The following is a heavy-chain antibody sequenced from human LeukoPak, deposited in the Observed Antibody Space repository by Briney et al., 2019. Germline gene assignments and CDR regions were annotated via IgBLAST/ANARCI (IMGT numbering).Heavy chain of an antibody. Sequence: PGGSLRLSCAASGFTVSSNYMSWVRQAPGKGLEWVSVIYSGGSTYYADSVKGRFVISRDSSKNTVFLQMNSLRVEDTAVYYCARWGTSDAFDIWGQGTMVSVSS. J-gene: IGHJ3*02. CDR2: IYSGGST. V-gene: IGHV3-66*01. CDR1: GFTVSSNY. D-gene: IGHD3-16*01. CDR3: ARWGTSDAFDI.